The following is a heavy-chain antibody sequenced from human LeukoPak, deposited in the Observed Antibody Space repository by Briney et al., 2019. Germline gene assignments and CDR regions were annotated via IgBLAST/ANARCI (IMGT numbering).Heavy chain of an antibody. D-gene: IGHD3-3*01. CDR2: INHSGST. CDR3: ARGRGAEYYDFWSGYYTGAFDI. V-gene: IGHV4-34*01. CDR1: GGSFSGYY. J-gene: IGHJ3*02. Sequence: SETLSLTCAVYGGSFSGYYWSWIRQPPGKGLEWIGVINHSGSTNYNPSLKSRVTISVDTSKNQFSPKLSSVTAADTAVYYCARGRGAEYYDFWSGYYTGAFDIWGQGTMVTVSS.